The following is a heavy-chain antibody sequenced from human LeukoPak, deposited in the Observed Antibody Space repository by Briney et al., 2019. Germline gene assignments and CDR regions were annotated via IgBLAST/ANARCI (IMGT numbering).Heavy chain of an antibody. CDR1: AGSISSYY. V-gene: IGHV4-59*08. Sequence: SETLSLTCTVSAGSISSYYWSWIRQPPGKGLEYIGYIYYSGNTNYNPPLKSRVTISVDTSKNQFSLKLSSVTGPNMAIYYCASHLSYCGGDCYFDYWGQGTLVTVSS. CDR3: ASHLSYCGGDCYFDY. CDR2: IYYSGNT. J-gene: IGHJ4*02. D-gene: IGHD2-21*02.